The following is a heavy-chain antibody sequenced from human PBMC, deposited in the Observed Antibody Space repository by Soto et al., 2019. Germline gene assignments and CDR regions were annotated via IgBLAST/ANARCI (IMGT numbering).Heavy chain of an antibody. Sequence: SVKVSCKASGGTFSSYAISWVRQAPGQGLEWMGGIIPIFGTANYAQKFQGRVTITADKSTSTAYMELSSLRSEDTAVYYCATGYSGGYYNPFSPTLREFSYYYYYYGMDVWGQGTTVTVSS. CDR2: IIPIFGTA. CDR3: ATGYSGGYYNPFSPTLREFSYYYYYYGMDV. CDR1: GGTFSSYA. D-gene: IGHD3-10*01. V-gene: IGHV1-69*06. J-gene: IGHJ6*02.